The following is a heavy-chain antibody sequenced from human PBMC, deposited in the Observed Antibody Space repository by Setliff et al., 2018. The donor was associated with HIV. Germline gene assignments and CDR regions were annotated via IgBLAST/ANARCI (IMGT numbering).Heavy chain of an antibody. CDR2: ISSSTSTI. J-gene: IGHJ4*02. Sequence: GGSLRLSCAASGFIFSSYSMNWVRQAPGKGLEWVSYISSSTSTIYYADSVKGRFTISRDNAKNSLYLQMNGLRAEDTAVYYCARGPQYNFWGGYLGLWGRGTLVTVSS. D-gene: IGHD3-3*01. CDR3: ARGPQYNFWGGYLGL. V-gene: IGHV3-48*01. CDR1: GFIFSSYS.